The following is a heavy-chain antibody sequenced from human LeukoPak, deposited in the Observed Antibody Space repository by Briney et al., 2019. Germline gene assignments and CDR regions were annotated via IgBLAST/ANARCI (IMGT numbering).Heavy chain of an antibody. CDR2: ISSTSTYI. V-gene: IGHV3-21*01. CDR3: AREYTAMAYDY. J-gene: IGHJ4*02. Sequence: PGVSLRLSCVASGFAFSDDSMNWVRQPPGKGLEWVSSISSTSTYIYYADSVKGRFTISRDNARNSLFLQMNNLRVDDSAVYNCAREYTAMAYDYWGQGNLVTVSS. D-gene: IGHD5-18*01. CDR1: GFAFSDDS.